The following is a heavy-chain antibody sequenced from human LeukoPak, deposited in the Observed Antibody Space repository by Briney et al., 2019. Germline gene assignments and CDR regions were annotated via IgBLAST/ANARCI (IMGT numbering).Heavy chain of an antibody. Sequence: PGGSLRLSCAASGFPFSSYAMSWVRQAPGKGLEWVSAISGSGGSTYYADSVKGRFTISRDNSKNTLFLQMNSLRAEDTAIYYCARQLGYCTDGTCYFDHWGQGIPVTVSS. CDR3: ARQLGYCTDGTCYFDH. CDR1: GFPFSSYA. D-gene: IGHD2-8*01. V-gene: IGHV3-23*01. J-gene: IGHJ4*02. CDR2: ISGSGGST.